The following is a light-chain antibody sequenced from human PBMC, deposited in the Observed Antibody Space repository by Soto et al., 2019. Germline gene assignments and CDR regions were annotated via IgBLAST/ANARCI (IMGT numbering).Light chain of an antibody. CDR1: QSFDSN. Sequence: EIVMTQSPATLSVSPGDGATLSCRASQSFDSNLAWYQQKPGQTPRLLMYGASTRPTGIPARFSGSGSGTAFTPTIISLQSEDSAVYYCQQYNDWHLTFGAGTKLEI. CDR3: QQYNDWHLT. V-gene: IGKV3D-15*01. CDR2: GAS. J-gene: IGKJ4*01.